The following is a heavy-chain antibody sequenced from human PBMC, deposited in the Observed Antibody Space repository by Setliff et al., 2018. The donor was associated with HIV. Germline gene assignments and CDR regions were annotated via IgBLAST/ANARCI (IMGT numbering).Heavy chain of an antibody. J-gene: IGHJ4*02. V-gene: IGHV3-23*01. CDR3: TKDKVGMPGFDH. D-gene: IGHD2-21*01. CDR1: GFTFSDYA. Sequence: LRLSCEASGFTFSDYAMGWVRQAPGKGLEWVSTISGTSISTFYADSVKGRFTISRDNSKNTLYLQMNSLRDDDTAVYYCTKDKVGMPGFDHWGQGVLVTVSS. CDR2: ISGTSIST.